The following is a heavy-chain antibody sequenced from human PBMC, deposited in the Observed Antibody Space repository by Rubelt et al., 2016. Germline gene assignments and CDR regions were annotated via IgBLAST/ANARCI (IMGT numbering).Heavy chain of an antibody. V-gene: IGHV1-2*02. J-gene: IGHJ4*02. D-gene: IGHD5-12*01. CDR1: GYTFTSYG. CDR3: ARGNSGYDYGLDY. Sequence: QVQLVQSGAEVKKPGASVKVSCKASGYTFTSYGISWVRQAPGQGLEWMGWSNPNSGGTNYAHKFQGGVTMTRYTSVSTAYMELSRVTSADTAVYYCARGNSGYDYGLDYWGQGTLVTVSS. CDR2: SNPNSGGT.